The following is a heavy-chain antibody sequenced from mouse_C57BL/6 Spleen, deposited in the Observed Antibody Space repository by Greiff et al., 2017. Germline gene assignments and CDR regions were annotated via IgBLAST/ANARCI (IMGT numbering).Heavy chain of an antibody. Sequence: SGAELVKPGASVKISCKASGYAFSSYWMNWVKQRPGKGLEWIGQIYPGDGDTNYNGKFKGKATLTADKSSSTAYMQLSSLTSEDSAVYFCARGGGYSLFDYWGQGTTLTVSS. CDR3: ARGGGYSLFDY. V-gene: IGHV1-80*01. CDR1: GYAFSSYW. D-gene: IGHD2-3*01. CDR2: IYPGDGDT. J-gene: IGHJ2*01.